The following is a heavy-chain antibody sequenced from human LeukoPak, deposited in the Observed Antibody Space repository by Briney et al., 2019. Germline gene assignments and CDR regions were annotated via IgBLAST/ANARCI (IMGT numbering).Heavy chain of an antibody. D-gene: IGHD3-10*01. CDR3: ARAGFGVGELLVFDY. V-gene: IGHV7-4-1*02. Sequence: ASVKVPCKASGYTFTSYAMNWVRQAPGQGLEWMGWINTNTGNPTYAQGFTGRFVFSLDTSVSTAYLQISSLKAEDTAVYYCARAGFGVGELLVFDYWGQGTLVTVSS. J-gene: IGHJ4*02. CDR2: INTNTGNP. CDR1: GYTFTSYA.